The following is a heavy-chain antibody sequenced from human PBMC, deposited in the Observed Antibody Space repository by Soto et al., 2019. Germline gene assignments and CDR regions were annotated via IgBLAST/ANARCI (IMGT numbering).Heavy chain of an antibody. V-gene: IGHV4-31*03. J-gene: IGHJ3*02. CDR1: GGSISSGGYY. Sequence: QVQLQESGPGLVKPSQTLSLTCTVSGGSISSGGYYWSWIRQHPGKGLEWIGYIYYSGSTYYNPSLKSRVTISVDTSKNQCSLKLSSVTAADTAVYYCARDVVVPAAMPDDAFDIWGQGTMVTVSS. CDR2: IYYSGST. D-gene: IGHD2-2*01. CDR3: ARDVVVPAAMPDDAFDI.